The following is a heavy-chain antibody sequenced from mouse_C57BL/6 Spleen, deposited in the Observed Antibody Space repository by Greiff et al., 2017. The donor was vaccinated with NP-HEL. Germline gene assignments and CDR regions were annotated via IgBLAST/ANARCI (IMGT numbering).Heavy chain of an antibody. CDR2: IYPGDGDT. Sequence: QVQLKQSGAGLVKPGASVKISCKASGYAFSSYWMNWVKQRPGKGLEWIGQIYPGDGDTNYNGKFKGKATLTADKSSSTAYMQLSSLTSEDSAVYFCARDYYGSSYYFDYWGQGTTLTVSS. CDR1: GYAFSSYW. CDR3: ARDYYGSSYYFDY. V-gene: IGHV1-80*01. J-gene: IGHJ2*01. D-gene: IGHD1-1*01.